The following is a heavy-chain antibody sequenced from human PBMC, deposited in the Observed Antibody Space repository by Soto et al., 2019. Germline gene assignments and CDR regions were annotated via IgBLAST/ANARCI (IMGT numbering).Heavy chain of an antibody. J-gene: IGHJ5*02. Sequence: KVSCKASGYTFTSYWISWVRQMPGKGLEWMGRIDPSDSYTNYSPSFQGHVTISADKSISTAYLQWSSLKASDTAMYYCARHRADCSGGSCYSNWFDPWGQGTLVTVSS. V-gene: IGHV5-10-1*01. CDR3: ARHRADCSGGSCYSNWFDP. CDR1: GYTFTSYW. CDR2: IDPSDSYT. D-gene: IGHD2-15*01.